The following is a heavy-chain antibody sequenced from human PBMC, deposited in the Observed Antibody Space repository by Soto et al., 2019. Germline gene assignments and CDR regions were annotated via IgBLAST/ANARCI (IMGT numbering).Heavy chain of an antibody. CDR2: IYYSGST. V-gene: IGHV4-59*01. Sequence: SETLPLTWTVSGGSISSYYGSCILQPPGKGLEWIGYIYYSGSTNYNPSLKSRVTISVDTSKNQFSLKLSSVTAADTAVYYCAREGHRSHNYDFWSGYYVDWFDPWGQGTLVTVSS. D-gene: IGHD3-3*01. CDR1: GGSISSYY. J-gene: IGHJ5*02. CDR3: AREGHRSHNYDFWSGYYVDWFDP.